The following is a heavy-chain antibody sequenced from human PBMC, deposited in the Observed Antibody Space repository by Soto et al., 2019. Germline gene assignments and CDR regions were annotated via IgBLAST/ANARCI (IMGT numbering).Heavy chain of an antibody. V-gene: IGHV4-39*01. D-gene: IGHD2-15*01. Sequence: PSETLSLTCTVSGGSINSTTYYWGWIRQSPGKGLELIGNIYYSGKTYYSPSLKSRVSISVDSSRNQFSLRLSSVTAADTAIYYCGRPSDIGMATPVPWGQGVLVTVSS. CDR2: IYYSGKT. J-gene: IGHJ5*02. CDR3: GRPSDIGMATPVP. CDR1: GGSINSTTYY.